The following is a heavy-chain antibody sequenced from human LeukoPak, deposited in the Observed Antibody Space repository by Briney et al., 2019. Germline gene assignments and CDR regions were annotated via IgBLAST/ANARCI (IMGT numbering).Heavy chain of an antibody. CDR3: ARDRARYCSSTSCYGDAFDY. CDR1: GGTFSSYA. Sequence: ASVKVSCKASGGTFSSYAISWVRQAPGQGLEWMGRIIPILGIANYAQKFQGRVTITADKSTSTAYMELSRLRSEDTAVYYCARDRARYCSSTSCYGDAFDYWGQGTLVTVSS. CDR2: IIPILGIA. J-gene: IGHJ4*02. V-gene: IGHV1-69*04. D-gene: IGHD2-2*01.